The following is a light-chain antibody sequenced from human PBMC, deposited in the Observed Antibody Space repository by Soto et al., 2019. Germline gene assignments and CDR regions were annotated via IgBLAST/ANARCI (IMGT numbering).Light chain of an antibody. CDR3: CSYAGSDTLV. V-gene: IGLV2-11*01. Sequence: QSALTQPRSVSASPGQSVAISCTGTSSDVGGYNYVSWYQQHPGKAPKLMIYDVTKRPSGVPDRFSGSKSGNTASLTISGLLAEDEADYYCCSYAGSDTLVFGGGTKLTVL. J-gene: IGLJ2*01. CDR2: DVT. CDR1: SSDVGGYNY.